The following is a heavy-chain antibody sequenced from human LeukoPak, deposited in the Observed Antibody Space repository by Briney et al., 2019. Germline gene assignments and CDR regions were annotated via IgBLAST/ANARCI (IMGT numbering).Heavy chain of an antibody. CDR3: ARDQTPFV. CDR2: IKPDGSEK. Sequence: GGSLRLSCAASGFTHSNYWMTWVRQAPGKGLEWVANIKPDGSEKYYVDSVKGRFTISRDNAKNSLYLQMNSLRAGDTAVYYCARDQTPFVWGQGTLVTVSS. CDR1: GFTHSNYW. J-gene: IGHJ4*02. V-gene: IGHV3-7*01.